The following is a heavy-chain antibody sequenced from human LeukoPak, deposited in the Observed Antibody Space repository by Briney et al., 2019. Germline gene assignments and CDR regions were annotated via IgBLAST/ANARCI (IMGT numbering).Heavy chain of an antibody. V-gene: IGHV3-64D*06. D-gene: IGHD4/OR15-4a*01. CDR2: ITNDGRST. Sequence: GGSLRLSCSASGFTFSASAMHWVRQAPGKGPQFVSAITNDGRSTYYADSVKGRFTISRDNSGNTLYLQMSSLRREDTAVYYCVRDLTWGQGTLVTVSS. CDR3: VRDLT. J-gene: IGHJ4*02. CDR1: GFTFSASA.